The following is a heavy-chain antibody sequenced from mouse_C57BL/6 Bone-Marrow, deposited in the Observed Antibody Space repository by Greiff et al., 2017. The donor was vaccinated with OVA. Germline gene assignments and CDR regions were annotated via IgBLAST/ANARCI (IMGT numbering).Heavy chain of an antibody. Sequence: EVQGVESGGGLVQPGGSMKLSCAASGFTFSDAWMDWVRQSPEKGLEWVAEIRNKANNHATYYAESVKGRFTISRDDSKSSVYLQMNSLRAEDTGIYYCTRDGHHYFDYWGQGTTLTVSS. CDR2: IRNKANNHAT. CDR1: GFTFSDAW. J-gene: IGHJ2*01. CDR3: TRDGHHYFDY. D-gene: IGHD2-3*01. V-gene: IGHV6-6*01.